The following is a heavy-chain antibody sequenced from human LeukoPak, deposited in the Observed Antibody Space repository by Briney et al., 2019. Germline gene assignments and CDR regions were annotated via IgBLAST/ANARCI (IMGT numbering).Heavy chain of an antibody. CDR1: GFTFSSHG. J-gene: IGHJ4*02. V-gene: IGHV3-30*18. CDR2: ISYDGSNK. CDR3: AKGHRSYFDY. Sequence: GRSLRLSCAASGFTFSSHGMHWVRQAPGKGLEWVAVISYDGSNKYYADSVKGRFTISRDNSKNTLYLQMNSLRAEDTAVYYCAKGHRSYFDYWGQGTLVTVSS.